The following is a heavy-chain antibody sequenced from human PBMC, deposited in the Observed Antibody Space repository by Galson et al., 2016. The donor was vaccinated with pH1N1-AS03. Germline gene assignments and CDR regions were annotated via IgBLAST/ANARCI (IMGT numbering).Heavy chain of an antibody. CDR1: GYTFTRNY. D-gene: IGHD5-18*01. J-gene: IGHJ4*02. V-gene: IGHV1-46*03. CDR2: INPSGGST. CDR3: ARGQDDSYGLTRLGYYFDY. Sequence: SVKVSCKASGYTFTRNYMHWVRQAPGQGLEWMGIINPSGGSTSYAQTFQGRVTMTRDTSTRTVCMELSSLRSEDTAVYYCARGQDDSYGLTRLGYYFDYWGQGTLVTVSS.